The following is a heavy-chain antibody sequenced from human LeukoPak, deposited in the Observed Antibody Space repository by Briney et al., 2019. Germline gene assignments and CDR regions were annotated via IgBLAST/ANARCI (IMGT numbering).Heavy chain of an antibody. D-gene: IGHD1-26*01. V-gene: IGHV3-23*01. J-gene: IGHJ4*02. CDR1: GFTFSSYA. CDR2: SSGSGGST. Sequence: AGGSLRLSCAASGFTFSSYAMSWVRQAPGKGLEWVSASSGSGGSTYYADSVKGRFTISRDNSKNTLYLQMNSLRAEDTAVYYCAKDRRSIPAFDYWGQGTLVTVSS. CDR3: AKDRRSIPAFDY.